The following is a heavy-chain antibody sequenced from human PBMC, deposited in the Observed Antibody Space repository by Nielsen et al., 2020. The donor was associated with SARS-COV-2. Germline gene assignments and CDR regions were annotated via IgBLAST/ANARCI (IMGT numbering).Heavy chain of an antibody. Sequence: ASVKVSCKASGYTFTSYAMNWVRQAPGQGLEWMGWINTNTGNPTYAQGFTGRFVFSLDTSVNTAYLQISSLKAEDTAVYYCARVRWRSGSYYNVLPPDYYGMDVWGQGTTVTVSS. CDR1: GYTFTSYA. CDR2: INTNTGNP. J-gene: IGHJ6*02. V-gene: IGHV7-4-1*02. D-gene: IGHD3-10*01. CDR3: ARVRWRSGSYYNVLPPDYYGMDV.